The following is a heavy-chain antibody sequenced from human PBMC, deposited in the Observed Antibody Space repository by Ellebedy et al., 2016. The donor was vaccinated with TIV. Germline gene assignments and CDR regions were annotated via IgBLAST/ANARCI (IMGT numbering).Heavy chain of an antibody. V-gene: IGHV3-74*01. Sequence: PGGSLRLSCVASGFTFSTSWMHWVRQASGKGLVWVSRIKTDGSYTTYADSVKGRFTISRDNAKNTLYLQMNSLRAEDTAVYYCARAGLDDILTNGFNYWGQGTLVTVSS. J-gene: IGHJ4*02. D-gene: IGHD3-9*01. CDR3: ARAGLDDILTNGFNY. CDR2: IKTDGSYT. CDR1: GFTFSTSW.